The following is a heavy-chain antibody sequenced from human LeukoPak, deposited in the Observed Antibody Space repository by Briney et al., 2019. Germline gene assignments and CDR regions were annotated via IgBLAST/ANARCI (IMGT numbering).Heavy chain of an antibody. Sequence: GGSLRLSCAASGFTLSSYEMNWVRQAPGKGLEWVSYISSSGDTIYYADSVKGRFTISRDNAKNSLYLQMNSLRAEDTAVYYCARDPIAAAEGDFDYWGQGTLVTVSS. CDR1: GFTLSSYE. D-gene: IGHD6-13*01. J-gene: IGHJ4*02. CDR3: ARDPIAAAEGDFDY. V-gene: IGHV3-48*03. CDR2: ISSSGDTI.